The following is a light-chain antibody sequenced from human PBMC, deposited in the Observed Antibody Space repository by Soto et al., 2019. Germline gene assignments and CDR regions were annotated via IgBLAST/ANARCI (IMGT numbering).Light chain of an antibody. V-gene: IGKV3-20*01. CDR1: QSVCSSY. CDR2: GAF. J-gene: IGKJ1*01. CDR3: QQYGSSPT. Sequence: EIVFTQSPGTLSLSPGERATVSCRASQSVCSSYLAWYQQKPGQAPSLLIYGAFTRATGIPARFSGSGSGTDFTLSISRLEPEDFAVYYYQQYGSSPTFGQGTKVDIK.